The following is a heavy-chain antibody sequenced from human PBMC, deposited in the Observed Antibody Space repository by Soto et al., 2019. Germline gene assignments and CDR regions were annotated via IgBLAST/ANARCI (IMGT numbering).Heavy chain of an antibody. CDR3: ARDLPSLYGYFDY. CDR2: IYYSGST. CDR1: GGSISSGDYY. J-gene: IGHJ4*02. Sequence: PSETLSLTCTVSGGSISSGDYYWSWIRQPPGKGLEWIGYIYYSGSTYYNPSLKSRVTISVDTSKNQFSLKLSSVTAADTAVYYCARDLPSLYGYFDYWAQGTLVTVSS. V-gene: IGHV4-30-4*01. D-gene: IGHD3-10*01.